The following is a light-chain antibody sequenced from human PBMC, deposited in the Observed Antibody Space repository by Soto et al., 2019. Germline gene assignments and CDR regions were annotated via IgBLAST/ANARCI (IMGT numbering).Light chain of an antibody. Sequence: AIRMTQSPSSLSASTGDRVTITCRASQGISSYLAWYQQKPGKAPKLLIYAASTLQSGVPSRFSGSGSGTDFTLTISCLQSEDFATYYCQQYYSYPLTFGPGTTVDIK. J-gene: IGKJ3*01. CDR1: QGISSY. CDR2: AAS. CDR3: QQYYSYPLT. V-gene: IGKV1-8*01.